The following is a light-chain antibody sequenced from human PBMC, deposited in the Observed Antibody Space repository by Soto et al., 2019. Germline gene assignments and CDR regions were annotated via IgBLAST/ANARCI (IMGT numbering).Light chain of an antibody. V-gene: IGKV3-20*01. Sequence: EIVLTQSPGTLSLSPGERATLSCRGSQSVSSSYLAWYQQKPGQAPRLLIYGASSRATGIPDRFSGSGSGTDFTLTISRLEPEDFAVYYCHQSGSSPRKFGQGTKVDIK. CDR3: HQSGSSPRK. CDR1: QSVSSSY. J-gene: IGKJ1*01. CDR2: GAS.